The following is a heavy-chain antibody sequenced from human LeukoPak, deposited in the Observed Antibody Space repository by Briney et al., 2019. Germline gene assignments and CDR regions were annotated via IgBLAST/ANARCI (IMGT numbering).Heavy chain of an antibody. D-gene: IGHD1-1*01. V-gene: IGHV3-23*01. CDR2: IRGGGDT. CDR3: AKANWVSNADAVW. Sequence: GESLPLSFAAVGFTFSTYAMSWVRQSPARGLEWVSSIRGGGDTFYADSVKGRFTLSRDDSRNTVFLQLNNLRVEDTAIYYCAKANWVSNADAVWWGQGTVVTVSS. J-gene: IGHJ4*02. CDR1: GFTFSTYA.